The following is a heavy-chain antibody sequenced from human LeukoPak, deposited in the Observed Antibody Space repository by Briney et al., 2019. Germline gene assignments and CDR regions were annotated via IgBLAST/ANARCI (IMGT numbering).Heavy chain of an antibody. CDR2: INDSGST. D-gene: IGHD3-22*01. CDR3: ARASSYDSVTRYDPAWFGP. CDR1: GGSLSGFY. J-gene: IGHJ5*02. V-gene: IGHV4-34*01. Sequence: SETLSLTCAVYGGSLSGFYWSWIRQPPGKGLEWIGEINDSGSTNYNPSLKSRVTMSMDTSKKQLSLRVTSVTAADTAVYYCARASSYDSVTRYDPAWFGPWGQGTLVTVSS.